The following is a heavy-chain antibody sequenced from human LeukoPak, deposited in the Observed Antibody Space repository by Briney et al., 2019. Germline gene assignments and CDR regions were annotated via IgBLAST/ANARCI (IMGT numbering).Heavy chain of an antibody. CDR3: ARDPDYGDYVGAFDI. CDR1: GGSISSYY. D-gene: IGHD4-17*01. V-gene: IGHV4-59*01. CDR2: IYYSGST. Sequence: PSETLSLTCTVSGGSISSYYWSWVRQPPGKGLEWIGYIYYSGSTNYNPSLKSRVTISVDMSKNQFSLKLSSVTAADTAVYYCARDPDYGDYVGAFDIWGQGTMVTVSS. J-gene: IGHJ3*02.